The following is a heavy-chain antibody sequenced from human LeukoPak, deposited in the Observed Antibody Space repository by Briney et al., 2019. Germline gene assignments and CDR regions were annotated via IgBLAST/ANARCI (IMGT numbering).Heavy chain of an antibody. CDR3: ARYATYYYYGMDV. D-gene: IGHD1-26*01. J-gene: IGHJ6*02. CDR1: GGSISSYY. Sequence: PSETLSLTCTVSGGSISSYYWSWIRQPAGKGLEWIGRIYTSGSTNYNPSLKSRVTISVDTSKNQFSLKLSPVTAADTAVYYCARYATYYYYGMDVWGQGTTVTVSS. CDR2: IYTSGST. V-gene: IGHV4-4*07.